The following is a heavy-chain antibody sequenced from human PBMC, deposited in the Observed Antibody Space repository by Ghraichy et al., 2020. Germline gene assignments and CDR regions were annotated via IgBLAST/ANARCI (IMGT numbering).Heavy chain of an antibody. J-gene: IGHJ5*02. D-gene: IGHD3-10*01. CDR2: ISSSSSYI. V-gene: IGHV3-21*01. Sequence: GGSLRLSCAASGFTFSSYSMNWVRQAPGKGLEWVSSISSSSSYIYYADSVKGRFTISRDNAKNSLYLQMNSLRAEDTAVYYCASQPGGFGENWFDPWGQGTLVTVSS. CDR3: ASQPGGFGENWFDP. CDR1: GFTFSSYS.